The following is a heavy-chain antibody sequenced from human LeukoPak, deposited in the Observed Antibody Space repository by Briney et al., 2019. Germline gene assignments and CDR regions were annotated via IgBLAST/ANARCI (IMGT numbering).Heavy chain of an antibody. CDR1: GGSIRSSYYY. V-gene: IGHV4-39*07. CDR2: IYDSGGT. Sequence: PSETLSLTCTVSGGSIRSSYYYWGSIRQPPGKGLEWIGSIYDSGGTYYNPSLKSRVTISVDTSKNQFSLKLSSTTAADTAVYYCARAPVATPSEFDYWGQGTLVTVSS. J-gene: IGHJ4*02. CDR3: ARAPVATPSEFDY. D-gene: IGHD5-12*01.